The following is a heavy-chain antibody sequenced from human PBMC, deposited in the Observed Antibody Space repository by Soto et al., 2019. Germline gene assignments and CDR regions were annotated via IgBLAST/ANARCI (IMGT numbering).Heavy chain of an antibody. V-gene: IGHV4-59*12. D-gene: IGHD2-15*01. Sequence: QVQLQESGPGLVKPSETLSLSCAVSGASIKTYYWNWIRQSPGKGLEWIGYIYYPGNTNYNPSLKSRVTMTLDTSKNQVSLKVTSVTVADTAVYYCAKGHCSDGACYSSRFDPWGQGTPVTVSA. J-gene: IGHJ5*02. CDR3: AKGHCSDGACYSSRFDP. CDR2: IYYPGNT. CDR1: GASIKTYY.